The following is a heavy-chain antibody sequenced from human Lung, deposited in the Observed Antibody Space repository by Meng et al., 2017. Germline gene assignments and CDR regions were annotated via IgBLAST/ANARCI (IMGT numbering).Heavy chain of an antibody. Sequence: GEVGQFGAEVKKPGASVKVSCKASGYTFPDYWLHWVRRAPGQGLEWMGRINPKSGDTHYAQRFQGRVTMTGDTSISTAYMELSGLRSDNTAMYYCARDEDISAAGKLFGDYWGQGTLVTASS. CDR3: ARDEDISAAGKLFGDY. J-gene: IGHJ4*02. V-gene: IGHV1-2*06. CDR1: GYTFPDYW. CDR2: INPKSGDT. D-gene: IGHD6-13*01.